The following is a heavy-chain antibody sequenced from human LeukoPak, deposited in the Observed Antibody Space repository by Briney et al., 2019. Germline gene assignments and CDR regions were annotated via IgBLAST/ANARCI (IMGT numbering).Heavy chain of an antibody. V-gene: IGHV1-2*02. CDR2: INPNSGGT. D-gene: IGHD1-7*01. Sequence: GASVKVSCKASGYTFTSYGISWVRQAPGQGLEWMGWINPNSGGTNYAQKFQGRVTMTRDTSISTAYMELSRLRSDDTAVYYCASVNWNYAYFDYWGQGTLVTVSS. CDR1: GYTFTSYG. J-gene: IGHJ4*02. CDR3: ASVNWNYAYFDY.